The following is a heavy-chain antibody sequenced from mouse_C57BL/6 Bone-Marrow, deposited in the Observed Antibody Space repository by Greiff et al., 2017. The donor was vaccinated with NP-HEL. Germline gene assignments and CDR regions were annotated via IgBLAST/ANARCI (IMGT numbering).Heavy chain of an antibody. CDR2: IWSGGST. J-gene: IGHJ2*01. D-gene: IGHD2-2*01. CDR3: ARNRCGYDSVYFDY. CDR1: GFSLTSYG. V-gene: IGHV2-2*01. Sequence: QVQLQQSGPGLVQPSQSLSITCTVSGFSLTSYGVHWVRQSPGKGLEWLGVIWSGGSTDYNAAFISRLSISKDNSKSQVFFKMNSLQADDTAIYYCARNRCGYDSVYFDYWGQGTTLTVSS.